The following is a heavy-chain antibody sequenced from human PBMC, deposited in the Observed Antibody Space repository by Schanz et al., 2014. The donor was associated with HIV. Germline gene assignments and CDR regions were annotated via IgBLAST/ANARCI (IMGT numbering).Heavy chain of an antibody. CDR3: ARATRIATRRNAFDV. J-gene: IGHJ3*01. CDR1: GFTFSGFA. CDR2: IYYSGST. D-gene: IGHD1-1*01. V-gene: IGHV4-31*02. Sequence: VQLVESGGGLVQPGGLLRLSCAASGFTFSGFAMSWIRQHAGKGLEWIGNIYYSGSTYYNPSLKSRVNISLDTSENQFSLKLSSVTAADTAVYYCARATRIATRRNAFDVWGQGTMVTVSS.